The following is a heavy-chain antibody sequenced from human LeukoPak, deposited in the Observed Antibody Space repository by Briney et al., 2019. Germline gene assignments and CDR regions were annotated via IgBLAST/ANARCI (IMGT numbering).Heavy chain of an antibody. CDR3: ARVQKGIAAAGTGGGWFEP. J-gene: IGHJ5*02. CDR2: ISSGGSTI. V-gene: IGHV3-11*01. D-gene: IGHD6-13*01. Sequence: GGSLRLSCAASGFTFSDYYMSWIRQAPGKGLEWISYISSGGSTIYYADSVRGQLTISRDNAKKSLYLQMNSLRAEDTAVYYCARVQKGIAAAGTGGGWFEPWGQGTLVTVS. CDR1: GFTFSDYY.